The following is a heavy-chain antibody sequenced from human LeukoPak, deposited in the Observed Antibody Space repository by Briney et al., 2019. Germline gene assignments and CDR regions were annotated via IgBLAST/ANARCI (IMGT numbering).Heavy chain of an antibody. J-gene: IGHJ3*01. CDR2: IYPGDSDT. D-gene: IGHD4-23*01. Sequence: GASLKISCKGSGYSFTTYWIVWVRQMPGKGLEWMGIIYPGDSDTRYSPSFQGQVTISADKSISTAYLQWSSLKASDTAMYYCARGQLLYGGNSNAFDFWGPGTMVTVSS. CDR3: ARGQLLYGGNSNAFDF. CDR1: GYSFTTYW. V-gene: IGHV5-51*01.